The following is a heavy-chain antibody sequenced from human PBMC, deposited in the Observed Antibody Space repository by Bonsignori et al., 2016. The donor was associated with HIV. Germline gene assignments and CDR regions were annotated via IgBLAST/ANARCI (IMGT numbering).Heavy chain of an antibody. D-gene: IGHD3-10*01. Sequence: WIRQPPGKGLEWIGSLSYSGSSYYNPSLKSRVFISLDTSNNQYSLKLSSVTAADTAVYYCVRGPRGYFGSGSYYNYWGQGTLVTVSS. CDR2: LSYSGSS. J-gene: IGHJ4*01. CDR3: VRGPRGYFGSGSYYNY. V-gene: IGHV4-39*07.